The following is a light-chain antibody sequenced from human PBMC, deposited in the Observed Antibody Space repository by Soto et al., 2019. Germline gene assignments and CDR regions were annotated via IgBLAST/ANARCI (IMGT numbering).Light chain of an antibody. CDR3: QQFRNWPLT. V-gene: IGKV3-15*01. CDR2: DAS. CDR1: QTGYNN. Sequence: EIVMTQSPATLSVSPGEVATLSGKASQTGYNNLDWYQQRPGQPPRLLIYDASTRANGMSARFSGSGYGTEFPLTISSLQSEDFAVYFCQQFRNWPLTFCGGTKGEIK. J-gene: IGKJ4*01.